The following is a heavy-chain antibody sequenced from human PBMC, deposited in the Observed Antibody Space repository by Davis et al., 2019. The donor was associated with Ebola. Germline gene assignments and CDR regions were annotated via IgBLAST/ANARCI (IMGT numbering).Heavy chain of an antibody. Sequence: SETLSLTCAVYGGSFSGYYWSWIRQPPGKGLEWIGEINHSGSTNYNPSLKSRVTISVDTSKNHFSLKLSSVTAADTAVYYCAREVGKYCSGGSCYYYGMDVWGQGTTVTVSS. D-gene: IGHD2-15*01. CDR1: GGSFSGYY. CDR3: AREVGKYCSGGSCYYYGMDV. J-gene: IGHJ6*02. V-gene: IGHV4-34*01. CDR2: INHSGST.